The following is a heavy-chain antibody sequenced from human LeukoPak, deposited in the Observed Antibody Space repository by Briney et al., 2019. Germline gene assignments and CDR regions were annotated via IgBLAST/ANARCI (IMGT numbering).Heavy chain of an antibody. CDR2: IWYDGSNK. D-gene: IGHD3-10*01. CDR3: ARGYYRTPYYFDY. V-gene: IGHV3-33*01. CDR1: GFTFGSYG. Sequence: GGSLRLSCAASGFTFGSYGMHWVRQAPGKGLEWVAVIWYDGSNKYYADSVKGRFTISRDNSKNTLYLQMNSLRAEDTAVYYCARGYYRTPYYFDYWGQGTLVTVSS. J-gene: IGHJ4*02.